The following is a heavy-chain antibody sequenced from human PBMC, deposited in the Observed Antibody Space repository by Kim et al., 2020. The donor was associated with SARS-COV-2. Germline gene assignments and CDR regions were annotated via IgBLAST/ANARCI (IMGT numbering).Heavy chain of an antibody. CDR2: IIPFLGTT. D-gene: IGHD6-19*01. Sequence: SVKVSCKTSGNTYSSYGISWVRQAPGQGLDWMGGIIPFLGTTNYAQKYQGRLTITADASTSTTYMELTSLRSEDTAMYYCARGWYSSDWYLGANLKLDPWGQGSQVTFSS. J-gene: IGHJ5*02. CDR3: ARGWYSSDWYLGANLKLDP. CDR1: GNTYSSYG. V-gene: IGHV1-69*13.